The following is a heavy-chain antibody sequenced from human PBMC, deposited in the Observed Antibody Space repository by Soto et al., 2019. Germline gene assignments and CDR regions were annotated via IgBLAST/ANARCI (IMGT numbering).Heavy chain of an antibody. CDR1: GFTFSSYA. D-gene: IGHD4-4*01. V-gene: IGHV3-23*01. J-gene: IGHJ6*03. Sequence: GGSLRLSCAASGFTFSSYAMSWVRQAPGKGLEWVSTISGTSGSTYYADSVKGRFTISRDNSKNTLYVQMNSLRAEDTAIYYCAKDLSYSNRGNYMDVWGKGTTVTVSS. CDR3: AKDLSYSNRGNYMDV. CDR2: ISGTSGST.